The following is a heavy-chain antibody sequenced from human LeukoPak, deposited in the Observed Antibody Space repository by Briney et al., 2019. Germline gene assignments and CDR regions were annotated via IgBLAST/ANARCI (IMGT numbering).Heavy chain of an antibody. Sequence: SETLSLTCTVSGGSISSYYWSWIRQPPGKGLEWIGYIYYSGSTNYNPSLKSRVTISVDTSKNQFSLKLSSVTAADTAVYYCARSGYDFWSGYLRAFDYWGRGTLVTVSS. CDR1: GGSISSYY. D-gene: IGHD3-3*01. CDR3: ARSGYDFWSGYLRAFDY. V-gene: IGHV4-59*12. J-gene: IGHJ4*02. CDR2: IYYSGST.